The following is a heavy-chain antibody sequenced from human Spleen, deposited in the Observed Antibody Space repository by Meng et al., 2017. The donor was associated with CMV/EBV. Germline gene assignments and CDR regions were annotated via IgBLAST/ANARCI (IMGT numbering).Heavy chain of an antibody. V-gene: IGHV1-69*02. J-gene: IGHJ6*02. CDR2: IIPILGIA. Sequence: SVKVSCKASGGTFSSYTISWVRQAPGQGLEWMGRIIPILGIANYAQKFQGRVTITADKSTSTAYMELSSLRSEDTAVYYCAADPNYSNYVDYYYGMDVWGQGTTVTVS. D-gene: IGHD4-11*01. CDR1: GGTFSSYT. CDR3: AADPNYSNYVDYYYGMDV.